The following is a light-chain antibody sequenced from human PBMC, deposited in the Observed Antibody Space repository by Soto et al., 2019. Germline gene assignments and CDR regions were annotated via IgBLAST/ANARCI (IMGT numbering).Light chain of an antibody. Sequence: QSALTQPASVSGSPGQSIAISCTGTSSDVGGYDYVSWYQQHPDKAPKLMIYEVTKRPSGVSNRFSGSKSGNTASLTISGLQAEDEGDYFCCSYAAITTPVIFGGGTKLTVL. V-gene: IGLV2-23*02. CDR3: CSYAAITTPVI. CDR1: SSDVGGYDY. CDR2: EVT. J-gene: IGLJ2*01.